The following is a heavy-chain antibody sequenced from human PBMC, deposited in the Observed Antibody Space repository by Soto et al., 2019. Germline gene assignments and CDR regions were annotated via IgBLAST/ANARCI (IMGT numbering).Heavy chain of an antibody. J-gene: IGHJ4*02. CDR3: ARGDSGGPIDY. D-gene: IGHD4-17*01. V-gene: IGHV3-74*01. CDR1: GFTFSSYW. Sequence: GGSLRLSCAASGFTFSSYWVHWVRQAPGKGLVWVSRIKSDGSSTNYADSVKGRFTISRDNAKNTLYLQMNSLRAEDTDVYYCARGDSGGPIDYWGQGTLVTVSS. CDR2: IKSDGSST.